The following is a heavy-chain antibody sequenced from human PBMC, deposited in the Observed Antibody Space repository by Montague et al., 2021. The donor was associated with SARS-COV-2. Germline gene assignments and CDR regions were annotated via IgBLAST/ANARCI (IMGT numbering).Heavy chain of an antibody. V-gene: IGHV3-21*06. J-gene: IGHJ6*02. Sequence: SLRLSCAASGFTFSSYSMNWVRQAPGRGLERVSSISSSSYIYYADSVKGRFTISRDNAKNSLYLQMNSLRAEDTAGYYCARDLGAANWGVYYGMDVWGQGTTVTVSS. CDR1: GFTFSSYS. D-gene: IGHD1-26*01. CDR3: ARDLGAANWGVYYGMDV. CDR2: ISSSSYI.